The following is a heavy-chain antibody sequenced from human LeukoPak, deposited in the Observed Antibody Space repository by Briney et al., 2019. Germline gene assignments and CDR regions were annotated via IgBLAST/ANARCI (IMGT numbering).Heavy chain of an antibody. Sequence: GGSLRLSCAASGFTFSSYAMSWVRQAPGKGLERVSAISGSGGSTYYADSVKGRFTISRDNSKNTLYLQMNSLRAEDTAVYYCAKDGSDSGYDLIAVAGPYYYYYGMDVWGQGTTVTVSS. J-gene: IGHJ6*02. D-gene: IGHD5-12*01. CDR1: GFTFSSYA. V-gene: IGHV3-23*01. CDR3: AKDGSDSGYDLIAVAGPYYYYYGMDV. CDR2: ISGSGGST.